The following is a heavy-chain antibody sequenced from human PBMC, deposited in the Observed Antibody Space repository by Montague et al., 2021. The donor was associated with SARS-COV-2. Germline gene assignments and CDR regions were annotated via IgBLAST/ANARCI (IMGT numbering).Heavy chain of an antibody. J-gene: IGHJ5*02. V-gene: IGHV2-5*02. D-gene: IGHD6-13*01. CDR2: IYWDDDK. CDR1: GFSLSTSGVG. CDR3: AHRPSIAAAGTFRFDP. Sequence: PALVKPTQTLTLTCTFSGFSLSTSGVGVGWIRQPPGKALEWLALIYWDDDKRYSPPLKSRLTITKDTSKNQVVLTMTNMDPVDTATYYCAHRPSIAAAGTFRFDPWGQGTLATVSS.